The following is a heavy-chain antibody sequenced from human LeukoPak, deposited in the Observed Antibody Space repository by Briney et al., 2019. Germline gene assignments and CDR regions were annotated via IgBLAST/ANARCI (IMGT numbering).Heavy chain of an antibody. CDR3: ARDVTSFYSS. CDR1: GFTFSSYW. V-gene: IGHV3-7*01. CDR2: IKQDGSEK. D-gene: IGHD6-13*01. Sequence: GGSLSLSCAASGFTFSSYWMSWVRQAPGKGLEWVANIKQDGSEKYYVDSVKGRFTISRDNAKHSMYLQMNSLRAEDTAVYYCARDVTSFYSSWGQGTLVTVSS. J-gene: IGHJ4*02.